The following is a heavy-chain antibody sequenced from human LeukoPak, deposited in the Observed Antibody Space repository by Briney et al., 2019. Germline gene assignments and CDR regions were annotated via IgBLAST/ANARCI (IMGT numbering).Heavy chain of an antibody. CDR1: GYSFTGYF. CDR3: ARRFYYAMAV. Sequence: ASVKVSCKASGYSFTGYFMQWVRQAPGQELEWMGWINPNSGDTNYAQKFQGRVTMTRDTSISTAYMELSRLRSDDAAVYYCARRFYYAMAVWGQGTTVTVSS. CDR2: INPNSGDT. D-gene: IGHD3-16*01. J-gene: IGHJ6*02. V-gene: IGHV1-2*02.